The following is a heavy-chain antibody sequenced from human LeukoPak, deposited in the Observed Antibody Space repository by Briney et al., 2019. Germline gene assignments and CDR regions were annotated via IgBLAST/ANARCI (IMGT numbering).Heavy chain of an antibody. J-gene: IGHJ3*02. CDR1: AYSFTSYW. Sequence: GESLRISRKGSAYSFTSYWISWVRQMPGKGLEWMGRIDPSDSYTNYSPSFQGHVTISADKSISTAYLQWSSLKASDTATYYCARRRDCSSTSCPDDAFDIWGQGTMVTVSS. CDR3: ARRRDCSSTSCPDDAFDI. V-gene: IGHV5-10-1*01. D-gene: IGHD2-2*01. CDR2: IDPSDSYT.